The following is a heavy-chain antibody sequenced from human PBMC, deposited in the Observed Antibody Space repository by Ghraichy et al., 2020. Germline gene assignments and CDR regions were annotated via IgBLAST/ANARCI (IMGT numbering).Heavy chain of an antibody. V-gene: IGHV4-39*01. Sequence: SETLSLTCTVSGGSISSSTYYWGWIRQPPGKGLEWIGSIYYSGSTYYNPSLKSRVTISVDTSKNQFSLKLSSVTAADTAVYYCARQEGDEQHAGEYDPWGQGNMVTVSS. CDR1: GGSISSSTYY. CDR2: IYYSGST. J-gene: IGHJ5*02. CDR3: ARQEGDEQHAGEYDP. D-gene: IGHD3-16*01.